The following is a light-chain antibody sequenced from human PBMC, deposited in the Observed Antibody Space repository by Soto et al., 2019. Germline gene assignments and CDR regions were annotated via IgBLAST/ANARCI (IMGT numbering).Light chain of an antibody. CDR3: QQYASSIT. J-gene: IGKJ5*01. Sequence: EIVLTQSPGTLSLSPRERATLSCRASQSVSRNYLAWFQQKPGQAPRLLIYGASSRATGIPDRFSGSGSGTDFSLIISRLEPEDFALYYCQQYASSITFGQGTRLEIK. V-gene: IGKV3-20*01. CDR2: GAS. CDR1: QSVSRNY.